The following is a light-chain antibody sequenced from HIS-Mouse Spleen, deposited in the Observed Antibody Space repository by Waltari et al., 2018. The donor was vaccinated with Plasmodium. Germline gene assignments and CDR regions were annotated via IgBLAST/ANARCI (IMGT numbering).Light chain of an antibody. J-gene: IGLJ3*02. V-gene: IGLV3-1*01. CDR2: QDS. CDR3: QAWDSSTAV. Sequence: SYELTQPPSVSVSPGQTASITCSGDKLGDKYACWYQQKPGQSPVLVIYQDSKRPSGIPERFPGSNSGNPATLTISGTQAMEEADYYCQAWDSSTAVFGGGTKLTVL. CDR1: KLGDKY.